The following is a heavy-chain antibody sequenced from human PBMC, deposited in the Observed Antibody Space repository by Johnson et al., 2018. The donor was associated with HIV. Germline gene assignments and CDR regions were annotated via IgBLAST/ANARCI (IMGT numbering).Heavy chain of an antibody. CDR3: AREASGSLDAFDI. Sequence: VQLVESGGGVVRPGGSLRLSCAASGFTFSSYAMHWVRQAPGTGLEYVSAISSNGGSTYYANSVKGRFTISRDNSKNTLYLQMGSLRAEDMAVYYCAREASGSLDAFDIWGQGTMVTVSS. J-gene: IGHJ3*02. CDR2: ISSNGGST. CDR1: GFTFSSYA. D-gene: IGHD1-26*01. V-gene: IGHV3-64*01.